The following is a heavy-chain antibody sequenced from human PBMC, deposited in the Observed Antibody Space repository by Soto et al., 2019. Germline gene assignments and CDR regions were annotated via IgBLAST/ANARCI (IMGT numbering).Heavy chain of an antibody. J-gene: IGHJ4*02. CDR1: GFTFSTYN. Sequence: GGSLRLSCAASGFTFSTYNMNWVRQAPGKGLEWVASISSTSNYIYYADSVRGRFTISRDDAKSSLFLQMNSLRAEDTAVYYCAKDPYSSSSVGYFDYWGQGTLVTVSS. V-gene: IGHV3-21*04. CDR3: AKDPYSSSSVGYFDY. D-gene: IGHD6-6*01. CDR2: ISSTSNYI.